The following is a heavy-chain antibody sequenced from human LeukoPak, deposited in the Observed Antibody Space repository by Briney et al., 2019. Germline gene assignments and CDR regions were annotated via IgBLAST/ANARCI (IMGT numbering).Heavy chain of an antibody. V-gene: IGHV1-2*02. Sequence: ASVKVSCKASGYTFTGYYMHWVRQAPGQGLEWMGWINPNSGGTNYAQKFQGRATMTRDTSISTAYMELSRLRSDDTAVYYCARGPRRYCSSTSCAAYYYYYMDVWGKGTTVTISS. D-gene: IGHD2-2*01. CDR3: ARGPRRYCSSTSCAAYYYYYMDV. CDR2: INPNSGGT. CDR1: GYTFTGYY. J-gene: IGHJ6*03.